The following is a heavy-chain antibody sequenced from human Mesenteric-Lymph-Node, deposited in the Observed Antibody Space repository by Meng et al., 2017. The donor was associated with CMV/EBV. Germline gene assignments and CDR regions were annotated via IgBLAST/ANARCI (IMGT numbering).Heavy chain of an antibody. CDR3: ARVTRGSRDFWSDFDY. CDR2: ISYFGNT. Sequence: ESLKISCTVSRGSVSSANYYWSWIRQPPGKGLEWIGYISYFGNTYYSPSLKSRISISVDTSQNQLSLNLNSVTPADTAMYYCARVTRGSRDFWSDFDYWGQGTLVTVSS. V-gene: IGHV4-61*01. J-gene: IGHJ4*02. D-gene: IGHD3-3*01. CDR1: RGSVSSANYY.